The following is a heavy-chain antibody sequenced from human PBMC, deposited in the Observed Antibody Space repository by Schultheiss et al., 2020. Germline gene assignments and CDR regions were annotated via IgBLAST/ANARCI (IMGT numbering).Heavy chain of an antibody. D-gene: IGHD3-22*01. CDR3: AQRQDSSGPPDD. Sequence: SETLSLTCTVSGGSISSGGYYWSWIRQHPGKGLEWIGYIYYSGSTNYNPSLKSRVTISVDTSKNQFSLKLSSVTAADTAVYYCAQRQDSSGPPDDWGQGTLVTVSS. V-gene: IGHV4-61*08. CDR2: IYYSGST. CDR1: GGSISSGGYY. J-gene: IGHJ4*02.